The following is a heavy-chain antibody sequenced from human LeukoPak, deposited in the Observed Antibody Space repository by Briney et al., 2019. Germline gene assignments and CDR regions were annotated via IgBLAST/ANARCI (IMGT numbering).Heavy chain of an antibody. CDR1: DGSISSNSYY. V-gene: IGHV4-39*01. D-gene: IGHD3-10*01. CDR2: IYYSGST. Sequence: SETLSLTCAVSDGSISSNSYYWGWIRQPPGKGLQWIGSIYYSGSTYYNPSLKSRVTISVDTSKNQFSLKLSSVTAADTAVYYCARTRYYYNSRSYGAPYYFDYWGQGTLVTVSS. J-gene: IGHJ4*02. CDR3: ARTRYYYNSRSYGAPYYFDY.